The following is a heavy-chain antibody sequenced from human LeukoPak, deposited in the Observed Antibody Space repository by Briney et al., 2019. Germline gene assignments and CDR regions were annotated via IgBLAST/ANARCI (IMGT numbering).Heavy chain of an antibody. Sequence: GGSPRLSCAASGFSFSTYSMNWVRQAPGEGLEWVSSISGSSNTVYYADSVKGRFTISRDNAKNLLYLEMNSLRAEDTAVYYCGRAPEDSWGQGTLVTVSS. CDR2: ISGSSNTV. CDR3: GRAPEDS. CDR1: GFSFSTYS. V-gene: IGHV3-21*06. J-gene: IGHJ4*02.